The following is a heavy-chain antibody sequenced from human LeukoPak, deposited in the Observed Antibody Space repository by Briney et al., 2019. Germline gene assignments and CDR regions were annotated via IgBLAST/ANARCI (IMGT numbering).Heavy chain of an antibody. D-gene: IGHD5-24*01. V-gene: IGHV3-30-3*01. CDR2: ISYDGSNK. CDR1: GFTFSSYA. J-gene: IGHJ4*02. Sequence: GGSLRLSCAASGFTFSSYAMHWVRQAPGKGLEWVAVISYDGSNKYYADSVKGRFTISRDNSKNTLHLQMNSLRAEDTAVYYCAREGDGYNYRDYFDYWGQGTLVTVSS. CDR3: AREGDGYNYRDYFDY.